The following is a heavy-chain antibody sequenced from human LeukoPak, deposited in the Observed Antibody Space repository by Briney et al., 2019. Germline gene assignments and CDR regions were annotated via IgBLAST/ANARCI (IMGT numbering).Heavy chain of an antibody. V-gene: IGHV3-30*18. D-gene: IGHD2-21*02. J-gene: IGHJ4*02. CDR2: ISYDGSNK. CDR1: GFTFSSYG. Sequence: PGRSLRLSCAASGFTFSSYGMHWVRQAPGKGLEWVAVISYDGSNKYYADSVKGRFTISRDNSKNTLYLQMNSLRAEDTAVYYCAKDPYCGGDCYFFLANYFDYWGQGTLVTVSS. CDR3: AKDPYCGGDCYFFLANYFDY.